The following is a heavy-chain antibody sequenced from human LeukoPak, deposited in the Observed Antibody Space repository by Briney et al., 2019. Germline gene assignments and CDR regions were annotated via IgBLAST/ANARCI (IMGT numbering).Heavy chain of an antibody. Sequence: SQTLSLTCTVSGGSISSGGYYWSWIRQHPGKGLEWIGYIYYSGSAYYNPSLKSRVTISVDTSKNQFSLKLSSVTAADTAVYYCARVVPAAGMDVWGQGTTVTVSS. CDR1: GGSISSGGYY. J-gene: IGHJ6*02. V-gene: IGHV4-31*03. CDR3: ARVVPAAGMDV. D-gene: IGHD6-13*01. CDR2: IYYSGSA.